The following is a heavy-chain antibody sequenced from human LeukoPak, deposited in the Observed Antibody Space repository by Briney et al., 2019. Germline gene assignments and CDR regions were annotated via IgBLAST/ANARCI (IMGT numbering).Heavy chain of an antibody. V-gene: IGHV1-2*02. CDR3: ARARSYSSSWWGFDY. Sequence: ASVKVSCKASGYTFTGYYMHWVRQAPGQGLEWMGWINPNSGGTNYAQKFQGRVTMTRDMSISTAYMELSRLRSDDTAVYYCARARSYSSSWWGFDYWGQGTLVTVSS. CDR2: INPNSGGT. CDR1: GYTFTGYY. J-gene: IGHJ4*02. D-gene: IGHD6-13*01.